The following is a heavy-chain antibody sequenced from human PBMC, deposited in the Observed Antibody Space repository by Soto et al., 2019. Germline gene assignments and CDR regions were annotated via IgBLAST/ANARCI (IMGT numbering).Heavy chain of an antibody. CDR1: GYTFTSYG. V-gene: IGHV1-18*01. D-gene: IGHD3-10*01. Sequence: ASVKVSCKASGYTFTSYGISWVRQAPGQGLEWMGWISAYNGNTNYVQKFQGRVTMTTDTSTSTGYMELRSLRSDDTAVYYCARDGYYYGWGSFPATTIYYGMDGWGQGTTVTVAS. CDR3: ARDGYYYGWGSFPATTIYYGMDG. CDR2: ISAYNGNT. J-gene: IGHJ6*02.